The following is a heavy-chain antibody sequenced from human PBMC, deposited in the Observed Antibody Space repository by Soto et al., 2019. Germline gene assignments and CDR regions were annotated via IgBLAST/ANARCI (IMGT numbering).Heavy chain of an antibody. CDR1: GYTFTSYY. Sequence: VSLKVSCNASGYTFTSYYMHWVRQAPGQGLEWMGIINPSGGSTSYAKKFQGRVTMTRDTSTSTVYMELSSLRSEDTAVYYCARLRHDGSAXDYWGQGILVTVS. D-gene: IGHD3-22*01. CDR3: ARLRHDGSAXDY. CDR2: INPSGGST. J-gene: IGHJ4*02. V-gene: IGHV1-46*01.